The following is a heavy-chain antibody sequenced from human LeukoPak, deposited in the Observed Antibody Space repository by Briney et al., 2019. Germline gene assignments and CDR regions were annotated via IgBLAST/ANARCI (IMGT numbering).Heavy chain of an antibody. V-gene: IGHV3-66*01. D-gene: IGHD6-13*01. CDR1: GFTVSSNY. CDR3: AKEPGITTAGKAYFDS. Sequence: GGSLRLSCAASGFTVSSNYMSWVRQAPGKGLEWVSVIYSGGSTYYADSVKGRFTISRDNSKNTLYLQMNSLRAEDTAVYYCAKEPGITTAGKAYFDSWGQGTLVTVSS. CDR2: IYSGGST. J-gene: IGHJ4*02.